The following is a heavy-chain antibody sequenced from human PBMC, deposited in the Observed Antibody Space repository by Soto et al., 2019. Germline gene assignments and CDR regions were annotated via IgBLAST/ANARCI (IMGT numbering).Heavy chain of an antibody. J-gene: IGHJ5*02. V-gene: IGHV4-4*09. D-gene: IGHD2-8*02. CDR1: RVSISGCS. CDR2: IFHTGST. CDR3: ATQILCTGGHCWPLFDP. Sequence: SETLSLTCPVCRVSISGCSPSHLRQPPGKGLEWIGYIFHTGSTNYNPSLKSRVTRSLDASKKQFSLKVNSVTAADTAVYYCATQILCTGGHCWPLFDPCGQVTLFTVS.